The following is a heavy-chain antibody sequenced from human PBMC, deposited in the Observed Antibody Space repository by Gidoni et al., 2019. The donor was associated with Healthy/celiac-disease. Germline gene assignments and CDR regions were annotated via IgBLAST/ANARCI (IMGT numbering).Heavy chain of an antibody. CDR3: ARAPLRSFQGDIVGATFLDY. CDR2: IYYSGST. D-gene: IGHD1-26*01. V-gene: IGHV4-31*03. Sequence: QVQLQESGPGLVKPSQTLSLTCTVSGGSISSGGYYWSWIRQHPGKGLEWIGYIYYSGSTYYNPSLKSRVTISVDTSKNQFSLKLSSVTAADTAVYYCARAPLRSFQGDIVGATFLDYWGQGTLVTVSS. J-gene: IGHJ4*02. CDR1: GGSISSGGYY.